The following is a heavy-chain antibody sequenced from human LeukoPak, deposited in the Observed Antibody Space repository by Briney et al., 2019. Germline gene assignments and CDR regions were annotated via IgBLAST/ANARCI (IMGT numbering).Heavy chain of an antibody. Sequence: SETLSLTCTVSGGSISTYYWSWIRQPPGKGLEWIGYIYYSGITNYNPSLKSRATISVDTSKNQFSLKLNSVTAADTAVYYCARASRGSSAFDIWAKGQWSPSLQ. CDR2: IYYSGIT. V-gene: IGHV4-59*08. CDR3: ARASRGSSAFDI. D-gene: IGHD3-10*01. CDR1: GGSISTYY. J-gene: IGHJ3*02.